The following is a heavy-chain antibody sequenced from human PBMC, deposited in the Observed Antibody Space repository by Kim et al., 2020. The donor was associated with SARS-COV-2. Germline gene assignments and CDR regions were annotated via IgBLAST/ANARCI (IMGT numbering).Heavy chain of an antibody. CDR2: INHSGST. V-gene: IGHV4-34*01. D-gene: IGHD3-9*01. CDR1: GGSFSGYY. Sequence: SETLSLTCAVYGGSFSGYYWSWIRQPPGKGLEWIGEINHSGSTNYNPSLKSRVTISVDTSKNQFSLKLSSVTAADTAVYYCARGYYDILTGYPLYWYFDLWGRGTLVTVSS. CDR3: ARGYYDILTGYPLYWYFDL. J-gene: IGHJ2*01.